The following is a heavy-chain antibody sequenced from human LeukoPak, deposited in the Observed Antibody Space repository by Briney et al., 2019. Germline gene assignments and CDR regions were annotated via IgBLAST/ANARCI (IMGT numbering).Heavy chain of an antibody. Sequence: ASVKVSCKASGYTFTAYYIHWVRQAPGQGLEWMGWVSPNSGGTDYAQKFQGRVTMTRDTSISTAYVELSSLTSDDTAVYYCAIQPWGSGNNWYFDLWGRGSLVTVSS. D-gene: IGHD7-27*01. CDR3: AIQPWGSGNNWYFDL. J-gene: IGHJ2*01. CDR2: VSPNSGGT. CDR1: GYTFTAYY. V-gene: IGHV1-2*02.